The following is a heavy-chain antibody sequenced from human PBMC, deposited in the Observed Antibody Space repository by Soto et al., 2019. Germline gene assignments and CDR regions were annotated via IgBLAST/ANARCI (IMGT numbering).Heavy chain of an antibody. CDR2: ISYDGSNK. V-gene: IGHV3-30-3*01. D-gene: IGHD3-22*01. J-gene: IGHJ4*02. CDR1: GFTFSSYA. Sequence: PGGSLRLSCAASGFTFSSYAMHWVRQAPGKGLEWVAVISYDGSNKYYADSVKGRFTISRDNPKNTLYLQMNSLRAEDTAVYYCARVSYYYDSSGYCPFDYWGQGTLVTVSS. CDR3: ARVSYYYDSSGYCPFDY.